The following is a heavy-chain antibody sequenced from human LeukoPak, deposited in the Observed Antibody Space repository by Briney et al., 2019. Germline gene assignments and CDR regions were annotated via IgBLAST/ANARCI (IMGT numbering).Heavy chain of an antibody. CDR2: IKSKTDGGTT. CDR3: TIEESWSNYFDY. Sequence: PGGSLRLSCPASGFTFSNAWMSWVRQAPGKGLEWVGRIKSKTDGGTTDYAAPVKGRFTISRDDSKNTLYLQMNSLKTEDTAVYYCTIEESWSNYFDYWGQGTLVTVSA. J-gene: IGHJ4*02. D-gene: IGHD6-13*01. CDR1: GFTFSNAW. V-gene: IGHV3-15*01.